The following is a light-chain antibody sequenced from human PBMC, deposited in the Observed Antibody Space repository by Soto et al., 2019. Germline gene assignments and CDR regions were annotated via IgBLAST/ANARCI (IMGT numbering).Light chain of an antibody. V-gene: IGLV1-44*01. J-gene: IGLJ7*01. CDR1: SSNIEGNT. CDR2: IVH. Sequence: QSALTQPPSLSGTPGQSVTISCSGSSSNIEGNTVHWYQHLPGTAPKLLIYIVHNRPSGIPDRFSGSKSGTSASLAISGLQSEDEADYYCATWDDDLSAAVFGGGTQLTVL. CDR3: ATWDDDLSAAV.